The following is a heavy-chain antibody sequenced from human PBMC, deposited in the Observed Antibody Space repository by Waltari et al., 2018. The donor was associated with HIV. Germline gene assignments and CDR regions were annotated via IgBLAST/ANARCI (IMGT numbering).Heavy chain of an antibody. Sequence: EVNLVESGGGLVKRGGSLRLSCAASGFSFRSYSMNWFRQAPGNGLEWVSSIRSSSNFIYYADSVKGRFTSSRDNAKNSLYLQMNSLRAEDTAVYYCARDGGSPPNRWFDPWGQGTLVTVSS. CDR3: ARDGGSPPNRWFDP. CDR1: GFSFRSYS. V-gene: IGHV3-21*01. J-gene: IGHJ5*02. D-gene: IGHD1-26*01. CDR2: IRSSSNFI.